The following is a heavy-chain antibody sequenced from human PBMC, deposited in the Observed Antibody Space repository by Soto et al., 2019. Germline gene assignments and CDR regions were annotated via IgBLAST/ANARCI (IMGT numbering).Heavy chain of an antibody. CDR2: ISYDGSNK. Sequence: QVQLVESGGGVVPPVRSLRLSCAASGFTFSSYDMHWVRQAPGKGLDWVAVISYDGSNKYYADSVKGRFTISRDNSKNPLYLQMNSLRAEATDVYYWARGPPGYCSGGSFYEYNYWGKGTLCTVSS. CDR1: GFTFSSYD. D-gene: IGHD2-15*01. CDR3: ARGPPGYCSGGSFYEYNY. J-gene: IGHJ4*02. V-gene: IGHV3-30-3*01.